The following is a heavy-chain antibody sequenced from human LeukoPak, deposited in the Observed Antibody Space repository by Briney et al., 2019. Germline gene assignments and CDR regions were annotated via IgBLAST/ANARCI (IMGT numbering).Heavy chain of an antibody. Sequence: GGSLRLSCAASGFTFSSYGMHRVRQAPGKGLEWVAVIWYDGSNKYYEDSVKGRFTISRDNSKNTLYLQMDSLRAEDTAVYYCARQNGYQLLTSDYWGQGTLVTVSS. CDR1: GFTFSSYG. CDR3: ARQNGYQLLTSDY. D-gene: IGHD2-2*01. J-gene: IGHJ4*02. V-gene: IGHV3-33*01. CDR2: IWYDGSNK.